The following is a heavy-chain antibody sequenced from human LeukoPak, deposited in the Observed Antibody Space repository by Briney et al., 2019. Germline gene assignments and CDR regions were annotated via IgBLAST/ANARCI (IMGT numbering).Heavy chain of an antibody. V-gene: IGHV3-23*01. CDR3: AKDLLALEY. Sequence: GGSLRLSCAASGFTFSSYDMRWVRQAPGKGLEWVSVISGSGGSTYYADSVKGRFTISRDNSKNTLFLQMNSLRAEDTAVYYCAKDLLALEYWGQGVLVTVSS. CDR2: ISGSGGST. CDR1: GFTFSSYD. D-gene: IGHD3-3*02. J-gene: IGHJ4*02.